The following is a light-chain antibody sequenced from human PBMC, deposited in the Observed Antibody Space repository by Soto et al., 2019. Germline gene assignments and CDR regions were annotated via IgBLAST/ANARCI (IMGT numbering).Light chain of an antibody. V-gene: IGKV3-20*01. Sequence: EIVLTQSPGTLSLSPGERATLSCRASQSVSSSYLAWYRQKPGQAPRLLIYGASSRATGISDRFSGSGSGTDFTLTISRLEPEDFAVYYCQQYGSSPRAFGQGTKVEIK. CDR2: GAS. CDR3: QQYGSSPRA. CDR1: QSVSSSY. J-gene: IGKJ1*01.